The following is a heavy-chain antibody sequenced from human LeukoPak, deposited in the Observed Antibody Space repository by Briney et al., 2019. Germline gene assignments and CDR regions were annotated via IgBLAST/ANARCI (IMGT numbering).Heavy chain of an antibody. CDR2: ISGRGGST. CDR3: AKDLMVPFDC. D-gene: IGHD3-10*01. CDR1: GFTFSSYA. Sequence: AGSLRLSCAASGFTFSSYAMSWVRQAPGEGLEWPSAISGRGGSTYYADSVKRRFTISRDNSKQALYLRMNSLRAEDTGVYYCAKDLMVPFDCWGQGTLVTVSS. V-gene: IGHV3-23*01. J-gene: IGHJ4*02.